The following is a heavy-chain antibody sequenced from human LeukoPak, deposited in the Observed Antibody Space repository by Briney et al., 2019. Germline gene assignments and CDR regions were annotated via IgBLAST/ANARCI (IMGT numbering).Heavy chain of an antibody. CDR3: ARRRYYGVPTDY. D-gene: IGHD3-3*01. V-gene: IGHV4-34*01. Sequence: SETLSLTCAVYGGSFSGYYWSWIRQPPGKGLEWIGEINHSGSTNYNPSLKSRVTISVDTSKNQFSLKLSSVTAADTAVYYCARRRYYGVPTDYWGQGTLVTVSS. CDR1: GGSFSGYY. J-gene: IGHJ4*02. CDR2: INHSGST.